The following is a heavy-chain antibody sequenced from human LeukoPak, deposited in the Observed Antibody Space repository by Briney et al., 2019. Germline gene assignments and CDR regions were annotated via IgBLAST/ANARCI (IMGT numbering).Heavy chain of an antibody. J-gene: IGHJ4*02. CDR3: ARGTPVPAATPYYFDY. CDR2: ISGSGGST. Sequence: PGGSLRLSCAASGFTFSTYPMSWVRQAPGKGLEWVSGISGSGGSTYYADSVKGRFTISRDNAKNSLFLQMNSLRAEDTAVYFCARGTPVPAATPYYFDYWGQGTLVTVSS. V-gene: IGHV3-23*01. D-gene: IGHD2-2*01. CDR1: GFTFSTYP.